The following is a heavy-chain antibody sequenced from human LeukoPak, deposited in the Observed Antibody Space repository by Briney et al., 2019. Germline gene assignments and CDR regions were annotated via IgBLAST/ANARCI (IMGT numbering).Heavy chain of an antibody. CDR3: AKTSLVVAATPYYFDY. Sequence: GGSLRLSCAASGFTFDDYAMHWVRQAPGKGLEWVSGISWNSGSIGYADSVKGRFTISRDNAKNSLYLQMNSLRAEDTALYYCAKTSLVVAATPYYFDYWGQGTLVTVSS. CDR2: ISWNSGSI. V-gene: IGHV3-9*01. J-gene: IGHJ4*02. CDR1: GFTFDDYA. D-gene: IGHD2-15*01.